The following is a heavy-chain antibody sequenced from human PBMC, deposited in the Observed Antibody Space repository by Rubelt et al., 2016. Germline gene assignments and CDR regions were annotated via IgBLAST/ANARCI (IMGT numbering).Heavy chain of an antibody. CDR2: INSDGSST. V-gene: IGHV3-74*01. D-gene: IGHD2-21*02. Sequence: SGFTFSSYWMHWVRQAPGKGLVWVSRINSDGSSTSYADSVKGRFTISRDNAKNTLYLQMNSLRAEDTAVYYCARERGDYAFDAFDIWGQGTMVTVSS. CDR3: ARERGDYAFDAFDI. CDR1: GFTFSSYW. J-gene: IGHJ3*02.